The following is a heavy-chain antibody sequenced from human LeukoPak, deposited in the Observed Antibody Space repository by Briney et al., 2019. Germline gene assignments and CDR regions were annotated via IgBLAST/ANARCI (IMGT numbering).Heavy chain of an antibody. Sequence: SETLSLTCTVSGGSISSYYWSWIRQPPGKGLEWIGYIYYSGSTNYNPSLKGRVTISVDTSKNQFSLKLSSVTAADTAVYYCAREADWNDVGAFDIWGQGTMVTVSS. J-gene: IGHJ3*02. CDR1: GGSISSYY. CDR3: AREADWNDVGAFDI. V-gene: IGHV4-59*01. D-gene: IGHD1-1*01. CDR2: IYYSGST.